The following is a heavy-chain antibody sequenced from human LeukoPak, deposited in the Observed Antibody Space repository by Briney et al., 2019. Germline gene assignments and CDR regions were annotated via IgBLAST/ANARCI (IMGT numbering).Heavy chain of an antibody. V-gene: IGHV4-59*01. D-gene: IGHD1-26*01. CDR3: ARDRPATENWYLDL. CDR1: GGSISSYQ. J-gene: IGHJ2*01. CDR2: IYYSGSA. Sequence: SETLSLTCTVSGGSISSYQWSWIRQPPGKGLEWIGNIYYSGSANYNPSLKSRVTISVDTSKNQFSLKLGPVTAADTAVYYCARDRPATENWYLDLWGRGTLVTVSS.